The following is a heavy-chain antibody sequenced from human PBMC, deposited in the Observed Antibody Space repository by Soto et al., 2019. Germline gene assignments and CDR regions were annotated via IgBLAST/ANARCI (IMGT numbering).Heavy chain of an antibody. CDR2: IYYSGST. J-gene: IGHJ3*02. V-gene: IGHV4-31*03. CDR3: ARGGIVVVVAARDAFDI. Sequence: QVQLQESGPGLVKPSQTLSLTCTVSGGSISSGGYYWSWIHQHPGKGLEWNGYIYYSGSTYYNPSLKSRVTISVDTSKNQFSLKLSSVTAADTAVYYCARGGIVVVVAARDAFDIWGQGTMVTVSS. D-gene: IGHD2-15*01. CDR1: GGSISSGGYY.